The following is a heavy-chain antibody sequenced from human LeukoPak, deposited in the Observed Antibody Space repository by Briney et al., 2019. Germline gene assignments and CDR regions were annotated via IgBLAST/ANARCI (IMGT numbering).Heavy chain of an antibody. V-gene: IGHV1-24*01. Sequence: ASVNVSCKVSGYTLTELSMHWVRQAPGKGLEWMGGFDPEDGETIYAQKFQGRVTMTEDTSTDTAYMELSSLRSEDTAVYYCATVPQEPNIGYCSGGSCYPSDAFVIWGQGTMVTVSS. D-gene: IGHD2-15*01. CDR1: GYTLTELS. CDR2: FDPEDGET. J-gene: IGHJ3*02. CDR3: ATVPQEPNIGYCSGGSCYPSDAFVI.